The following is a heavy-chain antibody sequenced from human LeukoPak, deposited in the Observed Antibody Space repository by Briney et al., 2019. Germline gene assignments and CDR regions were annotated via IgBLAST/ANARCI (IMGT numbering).Heavy chain of an antibody. J-gene: IGHJ4*02. Sequence: SETLSLTCTVSGGSISSSSYYWGWIRQPPGKGLEWIGSIYYSGSTYYNPSLKSRVTIPVDTSKNQFSLKLSSVTAADTAVYYCARLRTDYDFWSGYYWGPFDYWGQGTLVTVSS. CDR1: GGSISSSSYY. D-gene: IGHD3-3*01. V-gene: IGHV4-39*01. CDR3: ARLRTDYDFWSGYYWGPFDY. CDR2: IYYSGST.